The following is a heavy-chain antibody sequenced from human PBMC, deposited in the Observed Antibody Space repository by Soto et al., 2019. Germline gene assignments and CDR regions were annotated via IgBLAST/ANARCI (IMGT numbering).Heavy chain of an antibody. Sequence: QVQLVQSGAEVKKPGASVKVSCKASGYTFTGYYMHWVRQAPGQGLEWMGWINPTSGGTNYAQKFKGRVTMTRDTSISTAYMELSRLRSDDTAVYYCARGKGPYSSGWTGGYWGQGTLVTVSS. CDR2: INPTSGGT. V-gene: IGHV1-2*02. J-gene: IGHJ4*02. D-gene: IGHD6-19*01. CDR3: ARGKGPYSSGWTGGY. CDR1: GYTFTGYY.